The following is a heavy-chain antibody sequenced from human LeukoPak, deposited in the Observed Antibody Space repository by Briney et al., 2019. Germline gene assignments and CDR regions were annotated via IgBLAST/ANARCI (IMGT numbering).Heavy chain of an antibody. CDR1: GFTFDDYA. V-gene: IGHV3-9*03. D-gene: IGHD6-13*01. CDR3: AKDSSSWYLDAFDI. Sequence: GGSLRLSCAACGFTFDDYAMHWVRQAPGKGLEWVSGISWNSGSIGYADSVKGRFTISRDNAKNSLYLQMNSLRAEDMALYYCAKDSSSWYLDAFDIWGRGTMVTVSS. J-gene: IGHJ3*02. CDR2: ISWNSGSI.